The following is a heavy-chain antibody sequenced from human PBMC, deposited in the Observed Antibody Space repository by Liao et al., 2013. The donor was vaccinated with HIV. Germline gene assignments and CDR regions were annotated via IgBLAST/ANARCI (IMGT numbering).Heavy chain of an antibody. CDR3: ARGIHTAMVTGWFDP. CDR2: INHSGST. Sequence: QVQLQQWGAGLLKPSETLSLTCAVYGASFSGYYWSWIRQPPGKGLEWIGEINHSGSTNYNPSLKSRVTISVDTSKNQFSLKLSSVTAADTAVYYCARGIHTAMVTGWFDPGAREPWSPSPQ. CDR1: GASFSGYY. V-gene: IGHV4-34*01. D-gene: IGHD5-18*01. J-gene: IGHJ5*02.